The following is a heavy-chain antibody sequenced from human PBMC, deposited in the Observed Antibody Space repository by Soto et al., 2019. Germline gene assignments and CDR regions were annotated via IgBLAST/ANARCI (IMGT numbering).Heavy chain of an antibody. J-gene: IGHJ4*02. Sequence: GGYLRLSCLASGFPFSSYAMRWVRQAPGKGLEYVSAISRYGIGTYYADSVKGRFTISRDNSKNKLYLQLSDLRVDDTAVYYWVKDSQGDGSTTSCYLSYWCQGT. CDR1: GFPFSSYA. CDR3: VKDSQGDGSTTSCYLSY. D-gene: IGHD2-2*01. V-gene: IGHV3-64D*06. CDR2: ISRYGIGT.